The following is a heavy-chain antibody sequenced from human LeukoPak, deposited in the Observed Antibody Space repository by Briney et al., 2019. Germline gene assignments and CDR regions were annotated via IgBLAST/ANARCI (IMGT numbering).Heavy chain of an antibody. Sequence: PGGSLRLSCAASGFTFSSYEMNWVRQAPGKGLGWVSYISSSGSTISYADSVKGRFTISRDNAKNSLFLQMNSLRAEDTAVYYCARGTRHGWELVVWGQGTLVTVSS. V-gene: IGHV3-48*03. J-gene: IGHJ4*02. CDR3: ARGTRHGWELVV. D-gene: IGHD1-26*01. CDR2: ISSSGSTI. CDR1: GFTFSSYE.